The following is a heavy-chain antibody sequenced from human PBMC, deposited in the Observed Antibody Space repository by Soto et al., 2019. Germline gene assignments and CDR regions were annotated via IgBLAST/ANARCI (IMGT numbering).Heavy chain of an antibody. D-gene: IGHD1-20*01. Sequence: GSLRLSCAASGFTFSNAWMSWVRQAPGKGLEWVGRIKSKTDGGTTDYAAPVKGRFTISRDDSKNTLYLQMNSLKTEDTAVYYCTTYNWNDAGWFDPWGQGTLVTVSS. CDR1: GFTFSNAW. J-gene: IGHJ5*02. V-gene: IGHV3-15*01. CDR3: TTYNWNDAGWFDP. CDR2: IKSKTDGGTT.